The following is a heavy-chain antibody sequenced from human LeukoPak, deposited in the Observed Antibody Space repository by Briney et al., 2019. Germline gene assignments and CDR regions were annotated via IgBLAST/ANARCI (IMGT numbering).Heavy chain of an antibody. J-gene: IGHJ4*02. CDR1: GGSIGSYY. V-gene: IGHV4-59*01. CDR3: ARYGVDSSGHWGFDY. Sequence: SETLSLTCTVSGGSIGSYYWSWIRQPPGEGLEWIGYIYYSGSTNYNPSLKSRVTISVDTSKNQFSLKLSSVTAADTAVYYCARYGVDSSGHWGFDYWGQGTLVTVSS. CDR2: IYYSGST. D-gene: IGHD3-22*01.